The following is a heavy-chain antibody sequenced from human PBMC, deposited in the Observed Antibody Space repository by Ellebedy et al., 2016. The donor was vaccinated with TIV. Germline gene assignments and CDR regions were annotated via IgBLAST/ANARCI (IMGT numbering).Heavy chain of an antibody. Sequence: GGSLRLXXAASGFTFSSYWMSWVRQAPGKGLEWVASIKQDGSEKYYVDSVKGRFTISRDNAKNSLYLQMNSLRAEDTAVYYCARDSYSSSSAGYYGMDVWGQGTTVTVSS. CDR1: GFTFSSYW. D-gene: IGHD6-6*01. CDR3: ARDSYSSSSAGYYGMDV. CDR2: IKQDGSEK. J-gene: IGHJ6*02. V-gene: IGHV3-7*03.